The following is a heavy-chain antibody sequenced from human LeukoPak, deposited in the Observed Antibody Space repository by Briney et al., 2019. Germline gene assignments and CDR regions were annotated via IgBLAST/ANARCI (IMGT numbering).Heavy chain of an antibody. V-gene: IGHV3-21*04. CDR1: GFTFSTYG. J-gene: IGHJ4*02. Sequence: GGSLRLSCAASGFTFSTYGMNWVRQAPGKGLEGVSSISSGGTYLNYADSVKGRFTISRDNAKNSLYLQMNSLRAEDTAVYYCARSGREGTFDYWGQRTLATVSS. CDR2: ISSGGTYL. D-gene: IGHD3-10*01. CDR3: ARSGREGTFDY.